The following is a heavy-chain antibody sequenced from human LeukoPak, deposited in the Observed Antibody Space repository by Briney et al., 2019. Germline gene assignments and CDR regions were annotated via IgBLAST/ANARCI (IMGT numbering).Heavy chain of an antibody. CDR2: ISSSGSTI. CDR1: GFTFSSYE. J-gene: IGHJ6*02. CDR3: ARDTRGVVVVAATRGGRAYGMDV. D-gene: IGHD2-15*01. V-gene: IGHV3-48*03. Sequence: GGSLRLSCAASGFTFSSYEMNWVRQAPGKGLEWVSYISSSGSTIYYADSVKGRFTISRGNAKNPLYLQMNSLRAEDTAVYYCARDTRGVVVVAATRGGRAYGMDVWGQGTTVTVSS.